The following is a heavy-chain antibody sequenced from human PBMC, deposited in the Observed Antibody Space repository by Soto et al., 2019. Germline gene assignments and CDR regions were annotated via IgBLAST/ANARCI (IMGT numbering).Heavy chain of an antibody. V-gene: IGHV3-23*01. CDR2: IGASGDIT. J-gene: IGHJ4*02. CDR3: AKDDFTDRGDDYFDY. D-gene: IGHD2-21*02. Sequence: GGSLRLSCAASGFSFTNFAMSWVRQAPGKGLEWVAGIGASGDITWYADSVKGRLSISRDNPKNTLYLQLNSLRFEDTAVYYCAKDDFTDRGDDYFDYWGPGTLVTVSS. CDR1: GFSFTNFA.